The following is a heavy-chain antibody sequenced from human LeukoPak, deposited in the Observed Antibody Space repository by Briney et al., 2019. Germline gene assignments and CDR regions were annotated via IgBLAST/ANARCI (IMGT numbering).Heavy chain of an antibody. J-gene: IGHJ1*01. Sequence: SVKVSCKASGYTFTSYGISWVRQAPGQGLEWMGGIIPIFGTANYAQKFQGRVTITADESTSTAYMELSSLRSEDTAVYYCAREVGATVEYFQHWGQGTLVTVSS. CDR1: GYTFTSYG. CDR3: AREVGATVEYFQH. V-gene: IGHV1-69*13. CDR2: IIPIFGTA. D-gene: IGHD1-26*01.